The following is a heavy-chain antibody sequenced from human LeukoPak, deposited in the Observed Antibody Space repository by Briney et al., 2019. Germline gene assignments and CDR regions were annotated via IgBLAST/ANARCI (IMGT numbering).Heavy chain of an antibody. CDR3: ARGGTELVIPTL. CDR1: GFTFSSYW. CDR2: IKQDGSEE. V-gene: IGHV3-7*01. J-gene: IGHJ4*02. Sequence: PGGSLRLSCAASGFTFSSYWMSWVRQAPGKGLEWVANIKQDGSEEYYVDSVKGRFTISRDNAKNSLSLQMNSLRAEDTAMYYCARGGTELVIPTLRGQGTLVTVSS. D-gene: IGHD3-22*01.